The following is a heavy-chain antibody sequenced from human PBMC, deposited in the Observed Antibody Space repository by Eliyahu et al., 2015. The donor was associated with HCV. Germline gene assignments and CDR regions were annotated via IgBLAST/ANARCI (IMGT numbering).Heavy chain of an antibody. J-gene: IGHJ3*02. V-gene: IGHV1-2*02. CDR1: GYTFTGYY. CDR2: INPNSGGT. D-gene: IGHD3-22*01. Sequence: QVQLVQSGAEVKKPGASVKVSCKASGYTFTGYYMHWVRQAPGQGLEWMGWINPNSGGTNYAQKFQGRVTMTRDTSISTAYMELSRLRSDDTAVYYCARAAPVKDDSSGYDAFDIWGQGTMVTVSS. CDR3: ARAAPVKDDSSGYDAFDI.